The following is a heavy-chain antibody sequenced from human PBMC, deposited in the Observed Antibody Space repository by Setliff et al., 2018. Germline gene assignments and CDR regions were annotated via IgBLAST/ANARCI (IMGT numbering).Heavy chain of an antibody. J-gene: IGHJ5*02. D-gene: IGHD6-13*01. V-gene: IGHV1-69*13. CDR3: AREEQQLVWFDP. Sequence: SVKVSCKASGGTFSSYAISWVRQAPGQGPEWMGGIIPIFGTANYAQKFQGRVTITADESTSTAYMELSSLRSEDTAVYYCAREEQQLVWFDPWGQGTLVTVSS. CDR1: GGTFSSYA. CDR2: IIPIFGTA.